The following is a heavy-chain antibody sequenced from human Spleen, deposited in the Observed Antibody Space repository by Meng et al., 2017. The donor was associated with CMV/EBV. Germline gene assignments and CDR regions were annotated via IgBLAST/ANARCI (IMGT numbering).Heavy chain of an antibody. D-gene: IGHD2-2*01. CDR1: GFTFSSYE. V-gene: IGHV3-48*03. CDR3: ARAQTMPGVFDI. CDR2: ISNSGSTT. Sequence: GGSLRLSCVASGFTFSSYEMNWVRQAPGKGLEWISYISNSGSTTYYADSVKGRFTMSRDNAKNSLYLQMNSLRAEDTAVYYCARAQTMPGVFDIWGQGTMVTVSS. J-gene: IGHJ3*02.